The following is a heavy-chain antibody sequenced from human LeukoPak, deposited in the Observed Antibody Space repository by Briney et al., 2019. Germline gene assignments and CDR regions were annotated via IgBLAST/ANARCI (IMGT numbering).Heavy chain of an antibody. CDR1: GFTFSSYA. V-gene: IGHV3-30-3*01. J-gene: IGHJ4*02. CDR2: ISYDGSNK. Sequence: GGSLRLSCAASGFTFSSYAMHWVRQAPGKGLEWVAVISYDGSNKYYADSVKGRFTISRDNSKNTLYLQMDSLRGEDTAVYYCAKDFRIGYSAHFDYWGQGALVTVSS. D-gene: IGHD2-21*01. CDR3: AKDFRIGYSAHFDY.